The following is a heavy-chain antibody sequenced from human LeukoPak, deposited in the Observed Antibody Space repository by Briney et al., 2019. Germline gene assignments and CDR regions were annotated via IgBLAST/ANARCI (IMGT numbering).Heavy chain of an antibody. V-gene: IGHV1-18*04. CDR2: ISAYNGNT. D-gene: IGHD5-12*01. J-gene: IGHJ6*04. CDR3: ARGRSGYDNYYYYGMDV. Sequence: ASVKVSYKASGYTFTSYGISWVRQAPGQGHEWMGWISAYNGNTNYAQKLQGRVTMTPDTSTSTAYMELRSLRSDDTAVYYCARGRSGYDNYYYYGMDVWGKGTTVTVSS. CDR1: GYTFTSYG.